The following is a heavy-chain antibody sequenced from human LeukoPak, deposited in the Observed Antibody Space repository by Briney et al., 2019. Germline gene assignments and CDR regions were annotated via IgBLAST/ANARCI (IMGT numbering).Heavy chain of an antibody. J-gene: IGHJ4*02. D-gene: IGHD3-10*01. CDR2: INWNSGNI. Sequence: PGGSLRLSCAASGFTFDDYAMHWVRQAPGKGLEWVSAINWNSGNIGYADSVKGRFTISRDNAKSSLYLQMNSLRAEDTAVYYCARVPYGSGDNFDYWGQGTLVTVSS. CDR1: GFTFDDYA. V-gene: IGHV3-9*01. CDR3: ARVPYGSGDNFDY.